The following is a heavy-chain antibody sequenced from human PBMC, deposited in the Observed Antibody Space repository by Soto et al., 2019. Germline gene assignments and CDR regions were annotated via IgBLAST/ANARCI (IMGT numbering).Heavy chain of an antibody. CDR1: GASTVSHYH. CDR3: ALALGPTTGLDS. V-gene: IGHV4-31*02. D-gene: IGHD1-26*01. CDR2: SFNSGTT. Sequence: QVQLQESGPGLVKPSQTLSLTCSVSGASTVSHYHWTWIRQPPGKGLEWMGYSFNSGTTFYNPSLTSRLSISMDTSGNHFSLELRSVTAADTAVYYCALALGPTTGLDSWGQGTLVTVS. J-gene: IGHJ4*02.